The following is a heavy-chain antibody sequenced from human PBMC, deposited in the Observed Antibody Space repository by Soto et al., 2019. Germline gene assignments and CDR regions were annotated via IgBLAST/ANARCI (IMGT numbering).Heavy chain of an antibody. D-gene: IGHD4-17*01. V-gene: IGHV4-31*01. CDR2: IYSSGSS. Sequence: PSETLSLTCSVSGGSINSDGHYWSWIRQVPGKGLEWLGYIYSSGSSDYNPSLKSLLTITLDTSKNQFSLRLISLTAADTAVYFCAADTQNHDLGDYSAAFDIWGQGTLVTVSS. CDR3: AADTQNHDLGDYSAAFDI. J-gene: IGHJ3*02. CDR1: GGSINSDGHY.